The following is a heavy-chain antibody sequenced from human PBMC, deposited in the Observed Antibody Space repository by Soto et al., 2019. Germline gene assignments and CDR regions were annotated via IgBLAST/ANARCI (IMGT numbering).Heavy chain of an antibody. CDR2: IIPFIGTA. D-gene: IGHD4-4*01. CDR1: GGTFSSYA. Sequence: QVQLVQSGAEVKKPGSSVTVSCKASGGTFSSYAIRWVRQAPGQGLDWMGRIIPFIGTANYAQKLQGTVTSTADESTSTAYISWTNLRSEDTAVYYCARVVMTTVPASYYYGMDVWGQGTTGTVSS. J-gene: IGHJ6*02. CDR3: ARVVMTTVPASYYYGMDV. V-gene: IGHV1-69*18.